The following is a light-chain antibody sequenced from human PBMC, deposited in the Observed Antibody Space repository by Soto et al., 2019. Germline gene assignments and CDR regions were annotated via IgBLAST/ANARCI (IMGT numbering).Light chain of an antibody. CDR3: QQYHCAPDN. V-gene: IGKV3-20*01. CDR1: QIVGGDT. J-gene: IGKJ5*01. CDR2: GAS. Sequence: EIVLTQSPGTLSLSPGERATLSCRASQIVGGDTLAWFQQRPGQAPRLAIYGASNRAAGIPDRCSGSGSGTAFARTVSRLETEDFAMYYGQQYHCAPDNFGQRTRLEMK.